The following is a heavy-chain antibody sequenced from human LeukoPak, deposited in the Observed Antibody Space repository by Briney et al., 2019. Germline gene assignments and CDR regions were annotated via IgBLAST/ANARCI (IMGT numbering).Heavy chain of an antibody. CDR3: ARMGSSWFGEGDYGMDV. CDR2: IDWDDDK. D-gene: IGHD3-10*01. CDR1: GFSLRASGMC. V-gene: IGHV2-70*01. Sequence: SGPALLKPTQTLTLTCTFSGFSLRASGMCVSWIRQPPGKALEWLALIDWDDDKYYSTSLKTRLTISKDTSKNQVVLTMTNMDPVDTATYYCARMGSSWFGEGDYGMDVWGQGTTVTVSS. J-gene: IGHJ6*02.